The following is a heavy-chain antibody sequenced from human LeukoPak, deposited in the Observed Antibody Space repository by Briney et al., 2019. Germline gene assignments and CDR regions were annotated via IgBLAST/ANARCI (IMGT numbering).Heavy chain of an antibody. V-gene: IGHV1-2*07. CDR1: GYTFTDYY. D-gene: IGHD1-26*01. CDR3: ARVSIVGAANWFDP. CDR2: INPKSAGT. J-gene: IGHJ5*02. Sequence: ASVKVSCKASGYTFTDYYIHWVRQAPGQGLEWMGWINPKSAGTNYALKFLDKFTLTTDTSLSTAYMELSRLESDDTAVYYCARVSIVGAANWFDPWGQGTLVTVSS.